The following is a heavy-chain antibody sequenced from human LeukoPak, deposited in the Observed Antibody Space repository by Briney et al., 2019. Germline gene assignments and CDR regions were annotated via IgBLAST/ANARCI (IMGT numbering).Heavy chain of an antibody. Sequence: ASVKVSCKASGYTFTGYYMHWVRQAPGQGLEYMGRINPISGGTVYAQKFQGRVTMTRDTSISTAYMELSRLRSDDTAVYYCAREGVDWNHSVYYFDYWGQGTLVTVSS. CDR1: GYTFTGYY. J-gene: IGHJ4*02. CDR2: INPISGGT. V-gene: IGHV1-2*06. D-gene: IGHD1-1*01. CDR3: AREGVDWNHSVYYFDY.